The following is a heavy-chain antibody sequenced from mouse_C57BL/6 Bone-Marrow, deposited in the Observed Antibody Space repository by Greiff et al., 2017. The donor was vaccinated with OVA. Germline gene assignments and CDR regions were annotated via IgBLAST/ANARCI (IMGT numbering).Heavy chain of an antibody. CDR3: ASRGYYGNYPYYAMDY. V-gene: IGHV1-22*01. CDR1: GYTFTDYN. CDR2: INPNNGRT. J-gene: IGHJ4*01. Sequence: EVQLQQSGPELVKPGASVKMSCKASGYTFTDYNMHWVKQSHGKSLEWIGYINPNNGRTSYNQKFKGKATLTVNKSSSTAYMELRSLTSEDSAVYYCASRGYYGNYPYYAMDYWGQGTSVTVSS. D-gene: IGHD2-1*01.